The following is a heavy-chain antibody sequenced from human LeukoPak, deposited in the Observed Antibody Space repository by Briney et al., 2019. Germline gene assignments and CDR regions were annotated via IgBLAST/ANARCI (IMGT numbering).Heavy chain of an antibody. V-gene: IGHV4-59*01. Sequence: KPSETLSLTCTVSGGSIGNYYWSWIRQPPGKGLEWIGYIYYTGSTNYNPSLKSRVTISKDTSSDQFSLKLNSVTAADTAMYYCARGPTRYYFDCWGQGTLVTVSS. D-gene: IGHD4-17*01. CDR3: ARGPTRYYFDC. CDR2: IYYTGST. CDR1: GGSIGNYY. J-gene: IGHJ4*02.